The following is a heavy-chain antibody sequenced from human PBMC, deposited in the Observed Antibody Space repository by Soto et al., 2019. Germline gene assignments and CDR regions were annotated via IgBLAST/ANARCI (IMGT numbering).Heavy chain of an antibody. V-gene: IGHV3-30-3*01. CDR2: VSSDGSNT. D-gene: IGHD6-19*01. Sequence: QVPLVESGGGVVQPGRSLRLSCAASGFTFSSYAMHWGRQTLGRGLEWVAVVSSDGSNTFYADSVKGRFTISRDNSKNTLYLQMISLRPEDTAVYYCARDGGMAVAGTVDSWGQGLLVTVSS. CDR1: GFTFSSYA. J-gene: IGHJ4*02. CDR3: ARDGGMAVAGTVDS.